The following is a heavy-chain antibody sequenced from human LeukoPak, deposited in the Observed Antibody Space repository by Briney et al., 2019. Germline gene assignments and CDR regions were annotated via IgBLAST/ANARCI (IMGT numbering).Heavy chain of an antibody. Sequence: PGGSLRLSCAASGFTFNNYAMTWVRQAPGKGLEWVSVVSGSGDNTNYADSVKGRFAVSRDNSKNTLYLQMNSLRAEDTAVYHCARGEYYHESSGYPNYWGQGTLVTVSS. V-gene: IGHV3-23*01. D-gene: IGHD3-22*01. CDR1: GFTFNNYA. J-gene: IGHJ4*02. CDR2: VSGSGDNT. CDR3: ARGEYYHESSGYPNY.